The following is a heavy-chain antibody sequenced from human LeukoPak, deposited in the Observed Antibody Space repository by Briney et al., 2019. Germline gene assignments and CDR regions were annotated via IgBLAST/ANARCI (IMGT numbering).Heavy chain of an antibody. Sequence: SETLSLTCAVSGGSISSGGYSWSWIRQPPGKGLEWIGYIYHSGSTYYNPSLKSRVTISVDRSKNQFSLKLSSVTAADTAVYYCARAKGVGATKGFDYWGQGTLVTVSS. CDR3: ARAKGVGATKGFDY. CDR2: IYHSGST. CDR1: GGSISSGGYS. V-gene: IGHV4-30-2*01. D-gene: IGHD1-26*01. J-gene: IGHJ4*02.